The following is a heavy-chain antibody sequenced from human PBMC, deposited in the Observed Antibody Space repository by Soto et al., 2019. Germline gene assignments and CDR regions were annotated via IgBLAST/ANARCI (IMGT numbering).Heavy chain of an antibody. Sequence: SETLSLTCTVSGGSVSSYYWNWIRQPPGKGLEWIGYVYYSGSATYNPSLKSRVTISVDTAKDQFSLKLRSVTAADTAVYYCARTNWNANWFDLWGQGTLVPVS. CDR3: ARTNWNANWFDL. D-gene: IGHD1-20*01. CDR1: GGSVSSYY. J-gene: IGHJ5*02. V-gene: IGHV4-59*02. CDR2: VYYSGSA.